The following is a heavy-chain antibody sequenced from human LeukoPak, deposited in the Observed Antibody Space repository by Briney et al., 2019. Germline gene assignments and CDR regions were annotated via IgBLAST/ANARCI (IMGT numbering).Heavy chain of an antibody. CDR1: GFTFSSYG. D-gene: IGHD6-19*01. CDR3: ASSSGPHYYYYYGMDV. V-gene: IGHV3-30*03. J-gene: IGHJ6*02. Sequence: PGGSLRLSCAASGFTFSSYGMHWVRQAPGKGLEWVAVISYDGSNKYYADSVKGRFTISRDNSKNTLYLQMNSLRAEDTAVYYCASSSGPHYYYYYGMDVWGQGTTVTVSS. CDR2: ISYDGSNK.